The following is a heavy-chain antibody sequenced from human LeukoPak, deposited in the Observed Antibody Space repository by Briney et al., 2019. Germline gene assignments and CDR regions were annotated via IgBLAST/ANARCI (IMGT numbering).Heavy chain of an antibody. CDR1: GGSISSYY. D-gene: IGHD6-13*01. Sequence: SETLSLTCTVSGGSISSYYWSWIRRPPGKGLEWIGYIYYSGSTNYNPSLKSRVTISADTSKNQFSLKLSSVTAADTAVYYCARDRSIAAAGTHRFFDYWGQGTLVTVSS. CDR2: IYYSGST. CDR3: ARDRSIAAAGTHRFFDY. J-gene: IGHJ4*02. V-gene: IGHV4-59*01.